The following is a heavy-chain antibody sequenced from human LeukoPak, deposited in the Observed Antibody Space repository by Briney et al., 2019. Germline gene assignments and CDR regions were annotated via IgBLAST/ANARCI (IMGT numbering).Heavy chain of an antibody. CDR1: GFTFSSYA. J-gene: IGHJ5*02. CDR3: AKPFEDPYYYDSSGYLNWFDP. V-gene: IGHV3-23*01. D-gene: IGHD3-22*01. CDR2: ISGSGGST. Sequence: PGGSLRLSCAASGFTFSSYAMSWVRQAPGKGLEWVSAISGSGGSTYYADSVKGRFTISRDNSKNTLYLQMNSLRAEDTAVYYCAKPFEDPYYYDSSGYLNWFDPWGQGTLVTVSS.